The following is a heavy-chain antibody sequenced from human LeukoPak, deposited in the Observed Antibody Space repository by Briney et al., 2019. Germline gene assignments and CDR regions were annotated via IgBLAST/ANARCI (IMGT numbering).Heavy chain of an antibody. CDR2: IKEDGSEK. V-gene: IGHV3-7*03. J-gene: IGHJ6*02. D-gene: IGHD3-22*01. CDR3: ARARGNYYDSSALYGMDV. Sequence: GGSLRLSCAPSGFTFSTYWMSWVRQAPGKGLEWVANIKEDGSEKYYVDSVKGRFTIFRDNAKNSLSLQMNSLRADDTAVYYCARARGNYYDSSALYGMDVWGQGTTVTVSS. CDR1: GFTFSTYW.